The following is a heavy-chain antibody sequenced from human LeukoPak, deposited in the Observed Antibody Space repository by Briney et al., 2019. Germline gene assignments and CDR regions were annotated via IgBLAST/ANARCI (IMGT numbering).Heavy chain of an antibody. V-gene: IGHV4-34*12. CDR3: ARHALLATHSNHFDY. Sequence: PSETLSLTCAVYGAPFSGYYWSWIRQSPGEGLEWIGDIFHSGTTYYNPSLKSRVTTSVGTSKNRFSLKLSSVTAADTAVYYCARHALLATHSNHFDYWGQGTLVTVSS. CDR2: IFHSGTT. J-gene: IGHJ4*02. CDR1: GAPFSGYY. D-gene: IGHD3-3*02.